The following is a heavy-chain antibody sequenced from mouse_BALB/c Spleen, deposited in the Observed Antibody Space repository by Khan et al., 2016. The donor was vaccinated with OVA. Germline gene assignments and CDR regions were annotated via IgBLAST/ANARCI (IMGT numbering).Heavy chain of an antibody. Sequence: VQLQQSGPELVKPGASVKISCKASGYSFTGYFMNWVMQSHGKSREWIGRINPHIGETFYNQKFKDKATLTVDESSSTAHMELRSLASEDSAVYYCARIYRSDFDYWGQGTTLTVSS. CDR3: ARIYRSDFDY. J-gene: IGHJ2*01. CDR2: INPHIGET. CDR1: GYSFTGYF. D-gene: IGHD1-1*01. V-gene: IGHV1-20*02.